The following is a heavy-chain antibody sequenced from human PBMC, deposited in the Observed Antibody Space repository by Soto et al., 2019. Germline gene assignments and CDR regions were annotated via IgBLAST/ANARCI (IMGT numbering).Heavy chain of an antibody. CDR3: AKDRYSYDEILVDY. CDR1: GFTFSSYA. J-gene: IGHJ4*02. V-gene: IGHV3-23*01. CDR2: ISGSGGST. D-gene: IGHD5-18*01. Sequence: EVQLLESGGGLVQPGGSLRLFCAASGFTFSSYAMSWVRQAPGKGLEWVSAISGSGGSTYYADSVKGRFTISRDNSKNMLYLQMNSLRAEDTAVYYCAKDRYSYDEILVDYWGQGTLVTVSS.